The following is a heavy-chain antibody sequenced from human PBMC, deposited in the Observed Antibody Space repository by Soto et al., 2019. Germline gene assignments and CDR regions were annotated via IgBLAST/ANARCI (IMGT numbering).Heavy chain of an antibody. CDR1: GFTFSDYG. D-gene: IGHD3-9*01. Sequence: GGSLRLSCAASGFTFSDYGMHWVRQAPGKGLEWVAVISYDGSNKYYADSVKGRFTISRDNSKNTVYLQMNSLRAEDTAVYYCAKDVRHILTGYPDYWGQGTLVTVSS. V-gene: IGHV3-30*18. CDR3: AKDVRHILTGYPDY. CDR2: ISYDGSNK. J-gene: IGHJ4*02.